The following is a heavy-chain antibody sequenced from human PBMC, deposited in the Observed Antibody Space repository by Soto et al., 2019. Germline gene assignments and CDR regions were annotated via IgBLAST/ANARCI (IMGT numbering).Heavy chain of an antibody. V-gene: IGHV1-2*02. J-gene: IGHJ4*02. CDR1: GYTFTGYY. CDR3: AVVLRFLEWPSFDY. CDR2: INPNSGGT. D-gene: IGHD3-3*01. Sequence: ASVKVSCKASGYTFTGYYMDWVRQAPGQGLEWMGWINPNSGGTNYAQKFQGRVTMTRDTSISTACMELSRLRSNDTAVYYCAVVLRFLEWPSFDYWGQLTLVTVSS.